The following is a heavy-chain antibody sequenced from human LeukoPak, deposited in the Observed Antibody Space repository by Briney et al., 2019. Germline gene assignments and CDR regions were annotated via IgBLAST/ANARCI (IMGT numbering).Heavy chain of an antibody. CDR2: IIPIFGTA. J-gene: IGHJ5*02. CDR1: GGIFSSYA. V-gene: IGHV1-69*05. Sequence: SVKVSCKASGGIFSSYAISWVRQAPGQGLEWMGGIIPIFGTANYAQKLQGRVTMTTDTSTSTAYMELRSLRSDDTAVYYCARDQGPYYYDSSGSGFDPWGQGTLVTVSS. D-gene: IGHD3-22*01. CDR3: ARDQGPYYYDSSGSGFDP.